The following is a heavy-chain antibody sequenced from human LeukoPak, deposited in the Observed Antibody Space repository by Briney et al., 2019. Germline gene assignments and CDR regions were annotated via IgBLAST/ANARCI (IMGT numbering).Heavy chain of an antibody. D-gene: IGHD3-10*01. V-gene: IGHV1-69*01. CDR2: IIPIFGTA. J-gene: IGHJ6*04. CDR3: ARDRIWFGESYGMDV. Sequence: SVKVSCKASGGTFSSYAISWVRQAPGQGLEWMGGIIPIFGTANYAQKFQGRVTITADESTSTAYMELSSLRSEDTAVYYCARDRIWFGESYGMDVWAKGPRSPSPQ. CDR1: GGTFSSYA.